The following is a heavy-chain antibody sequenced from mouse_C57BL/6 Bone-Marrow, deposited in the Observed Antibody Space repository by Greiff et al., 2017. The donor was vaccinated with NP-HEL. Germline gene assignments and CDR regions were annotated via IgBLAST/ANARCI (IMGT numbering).Heavy chain of an antibody. V-gene: IGHV1-74*01. CDR2: IHPSDSTT. D-gene: IGHD1-1*01. J-gene: IGHJ3*01. Sequence: VQLQQPGAELVKPGASVKVSCKASGYTFTSYWMHWVKQRPGQGLEWIGRIHPSDSTTNYNQKFQGNATLTVDKDSSTAYMQVSSLTSEDSAVYYCAIEDYVSSLAWFAYWGQGTLVTVSA. CDR3: AIEDYVSSLAWFAY. CDR1: GYTFTSYW.